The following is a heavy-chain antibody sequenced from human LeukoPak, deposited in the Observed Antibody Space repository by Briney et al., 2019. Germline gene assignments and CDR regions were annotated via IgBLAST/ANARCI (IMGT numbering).Heavy chain of an antibody. CDR2: INHSGST. Sequence: PSETLSLTCAVYGGSFSGYYWSWIRQPPGKGLEWIGEINHSGSTNYNPSLKSRVTISVDTSKNQFSLKLSSVTAADTAVYYCARDYSSSWYKGMNWFDPWGQGTLVTVSS. V-gene: IGHV4-34*01. CDR3: ARDYSSSWYKGMNWFDP. D-gene: IGHD6-13*01. J-gene: IGHJ5*02. CDR1: GGSFSGYY.